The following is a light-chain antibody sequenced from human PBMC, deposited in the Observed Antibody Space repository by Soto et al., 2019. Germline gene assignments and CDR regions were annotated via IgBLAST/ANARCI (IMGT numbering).Light chain of an antibody. J-gene: IGKJ1*01. Sequence: DIQMTQSPSTLSASEGDRVTISCRASQSVSIWLAWYQQKPGRAPKLLIYKSSILESGVPSRFSGSGSGTEFTLTISSLQPDDVATYYCQQFNTSPWTFGQGTKVEIK. V-gene: IGKV1-5*03. CDR3: QQFNTSPWT. CDR2: KSS. CDR1: QSVSIW.